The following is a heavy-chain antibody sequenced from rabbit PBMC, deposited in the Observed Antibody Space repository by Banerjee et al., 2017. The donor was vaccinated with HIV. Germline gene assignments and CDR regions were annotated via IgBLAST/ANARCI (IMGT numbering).Heavy chain of an antibody. CDR1: GFSFSNGYV. D-gene: IGHD6-1*01. CDR3: ARDVDSYVPFNL. CDR2: INTISGDT. Sequence: QSLEESGGDLVKPGASLTLTCTASGFSFSNGYVMCWVRQAPGKGLEWIACINTISGDTVYATWAKGRFTISKTSSTTVTLQMTSLTAADTATYFCARDVDSYVPFNLWGPGTLVTVS. J-gene: IGHJ4*01. V-gene: IGHV1S40*01.